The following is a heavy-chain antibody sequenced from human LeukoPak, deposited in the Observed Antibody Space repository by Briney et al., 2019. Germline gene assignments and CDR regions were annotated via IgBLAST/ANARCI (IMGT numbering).Heavy chain of an antibody. CDR2: IKQDGSEK. CDR3: ARDLTMVRGLTYYGMDV. CDR1: GFTFSSYW. V-gene: IGHV3-7*03. Sequence: GGSLRLSCAASGFTFSSYWMSWVRQAPGKGLEWVANIKQDGSEKFYVDSVKGRFTISRDNAKNSLYLQMNSLRAEDTAVYYCARDLTMVRGLTYYGMDVWGKGTTVTVSS. J-gene: IGHJ6*04. D-gene: IGHD3-10*01.